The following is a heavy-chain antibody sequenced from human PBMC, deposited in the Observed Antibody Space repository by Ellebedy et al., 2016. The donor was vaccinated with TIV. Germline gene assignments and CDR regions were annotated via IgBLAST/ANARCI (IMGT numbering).Heavy chain of an antibody. D-gene: IGHD3-9*01. CDR2: INYSGST. V-gene: IGHV4-59*08. CDR1: GGSLSAFY. CDR3: ARHPGGRLGWLDP. Sequence: MPSETLSLTCTVSGGSLSAFYWSWIRQPPGKGLEWIGYINYSGSTNYNPSLKSRVTISVDTSKNQFSLKLTSVTAADTAVYYCARHPGGRLGWLDPWGQGTLVTVSS. J-gene: IGHJ5*02.